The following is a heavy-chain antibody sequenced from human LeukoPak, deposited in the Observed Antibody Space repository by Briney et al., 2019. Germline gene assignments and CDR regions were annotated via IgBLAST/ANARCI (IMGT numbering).Heavy chain of an antibody. CDR2: IFFSGMT. Sequence: SETLSLTCTLSGGSIGTGDYWGWIRQSPGRGLESIGSIFFSGMTYFNPSLRSRVSISVDTSKNQFSLKMSSVTAADTALYYCARHAGGNHFDSWSGSYFDYWGQGALVTVSS. CDR3: ARHAGGNHFDSWSGSYFDY. V-gene: IGHV4-39*01. CDR1: GGSIGTGDY. J-gene: IGHJ4*02. D-gene: IGHD3-3*01.